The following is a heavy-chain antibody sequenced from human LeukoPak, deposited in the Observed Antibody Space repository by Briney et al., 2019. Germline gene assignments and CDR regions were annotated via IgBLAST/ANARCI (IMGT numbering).Heavy chain of an antibody. Sequence: SETLSLTCTVAGGSIGSSHYYWDWIRQPPGKGLEWIGNIYYSGSTNYNPSLKSRVTISVDTSKNQFSLKLSSVTAADTAMYYCTRGSIAYYYMDVWGKGTTVTISS. CDR3: TRGSIAYYYMDV. CDR2: IYYSGST. D-gene: IGHD3-22*01. J-gene: IGHJ6*03. V-gene: IGHV4-39*07. CDR1: GGSIGSSHYY.